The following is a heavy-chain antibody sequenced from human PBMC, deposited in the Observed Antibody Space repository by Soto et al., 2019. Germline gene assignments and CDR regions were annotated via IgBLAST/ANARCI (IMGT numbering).Heavy chain of an antibody. CDR1: GGSISRGGYY. J-gene: IGHJ5*02. Sequence: SETLSLTCTVSGGSISRGGYYWSWVRQPPGKGLEWIGEIYHSGSTNYNPSLKSRVTISVDKSKNQFSLKLSSVTAADTAVYYCARRSIAAAKNWFDPWGQGTLVTVSS. CDR3: ARRSIAAAKNWFDP. V-gene: IGHV4-4*02. CDR2: IYHSGST. D-gene: IGHD6-13*01.